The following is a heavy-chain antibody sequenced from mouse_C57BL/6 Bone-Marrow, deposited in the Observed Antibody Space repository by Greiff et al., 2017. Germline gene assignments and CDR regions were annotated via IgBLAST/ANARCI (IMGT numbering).Heavy chain of an antibody. CDR3: TKVTLWYFDV. J-gene: IGHJ1*03. CDR1: GFNIKDDY. CDR2: IDPENGDT. Sequence: EVQLVESGAELVRPGASVTLSCTASGFNIKDDYMHWVKQRPEQGLEWIGWIDPENGDTEYASKFQGKATITADTSSNTAYLQLSSLTSEDTAVYYCTKVTLWYFDVWGTGTTVTVSS. D-gene: IGHD2-2*01. V-gene: IGHV14-4*01.